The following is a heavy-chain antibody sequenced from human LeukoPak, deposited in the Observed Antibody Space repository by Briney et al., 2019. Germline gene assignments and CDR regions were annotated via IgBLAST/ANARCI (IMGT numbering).Heavy chain of an antibody. J-gene: IGHJ4*02. CDR2: ISGSGGST. CDR3: AKNGRGYSSDYFDY. V-gene: IGHV3-23*01. CDR1: GFTFSSYA. Sequence: GGSLRLSCAASGFTFSSYAMSWVRQAPGKGLEWVSAISGSGGSTYYADPVKGRFTISRDNSKNTLYLQMNTLRAEDTAVYSCAKNGRGYSSDYFDYWGQGTLVTVSS. D-gene: IGHD5-18*01.